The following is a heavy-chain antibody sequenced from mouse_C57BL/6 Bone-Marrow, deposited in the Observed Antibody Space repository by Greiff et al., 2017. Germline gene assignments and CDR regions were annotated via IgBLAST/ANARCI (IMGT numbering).Heavy chain of an antibody. Sequence: EVKLVESGGDLVKPGGSLKLSCAASGFTFSSYGMSWVRQTPDKRLEWVATISSGGSYTYYPDSVKGRFTISRDNAKNTLYLQMSSLKSEDTAMYYCARPFITTVVATRTGFAYWGQGTLVTVSA. D-gene: IGHD1-1*01. CDR1: GFTFSSYG. CDR2: ISSGGSYT. J-gene: IGHJ3*01. CDR3: ARPFITTVVATRTGFAY. V-gene: IGHV5-6*01.